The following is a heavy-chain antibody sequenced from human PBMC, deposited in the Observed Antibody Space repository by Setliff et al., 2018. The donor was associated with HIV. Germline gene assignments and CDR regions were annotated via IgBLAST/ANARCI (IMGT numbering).Heavy chain of an antibody. CDR1: GYTFTGYY. CDR3: ARDVEHMMDV. V-gene: IGHV1-2*06. J-gene: IGHJ6*02. Sequence: ASVKVSCKASGYTFTGYYMHSRQAPGQGLEWMGRINPNSGGTNYAQKFQGRVTMTTDTSTSTAYMELRRLRFDDTAVYYCARDVEHMMDVWGQGTTVTVSS. CDR2: INPNSGGT.